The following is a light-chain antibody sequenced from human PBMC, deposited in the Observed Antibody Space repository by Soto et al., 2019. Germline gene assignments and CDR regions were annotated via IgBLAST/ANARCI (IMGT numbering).Light chain of an antibody. J-gene: IGKJ4*01. V-gene: IGKV3-11*01. CDR3: QQRSSWLLT. Sequence: EVVLTQSPATLSLSPGERATLSCRASQSVRSSLAWYQQKPGQAPRLLIHDASNRATGIPARFSGSGSGTDFTLTISSLEPEDFAVYYCQQRSSWLLTFGGGTKVEIK. CDR1: QSVRSS. CDR2: DAS.